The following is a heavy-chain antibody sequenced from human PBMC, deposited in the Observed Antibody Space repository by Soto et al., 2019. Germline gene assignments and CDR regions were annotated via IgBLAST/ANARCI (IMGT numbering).Heavy chain of an antibody. D-gene: IGHD2-2*01. Sequence: GGSLRLSCAASGFTFSTYGMHWVRQAPGKGLEWVALIWFDGSDKYYTESVKGRLTISRDNSRGTVDLQMNSLSAEDTAVYYCARLYCSAASCYPVGALDIRGQGTMVTVSS. V-gene: IGHV3-33*01. J-gene: IGHJ3*02. CDR2: IWFDGSDK. CDR3: ARLYCSAASCYPVGALDI. CDR1: GFTFSTYG.